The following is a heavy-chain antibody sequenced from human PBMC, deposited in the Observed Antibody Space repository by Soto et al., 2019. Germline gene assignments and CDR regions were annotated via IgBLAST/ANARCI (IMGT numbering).Heavy chain of an antibody. V-gene: IGHV4-4*02. D-gene: IGHD2-21*02. Sequence: PSETLSLTCGVSGGTVASSHWWSWVRQSPGGGLEWIGNVYRTGDTNFNPSLQSRVTISVDKSNNQFSLRLNSLTAADTAVYFCAREIVTAGGNNYFDPWGPGTLVTVSS. J-gene: IGHJ5*02. CDR2: VYRTGDT. CDR1: GGTVASSHW. CDR3: AREIVTAGGNNYFDP.